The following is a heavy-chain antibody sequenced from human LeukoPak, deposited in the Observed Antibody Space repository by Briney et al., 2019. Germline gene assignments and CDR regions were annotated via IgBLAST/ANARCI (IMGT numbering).Heavy chain of an antibody. CDR3: ARRSYDSYYSMDV. V-gene: IGHV3-43*02. D-gene: IGHD2-2*01. CDR1: GFNFGFNFGDYA. J-gene: IGHJ6*02. CDR2: ISGYGDTT. Sequence: GGSLRLSCAGSGFNFGFNFGDYAIHWVRPGPGKGLECFSLISGYGDTTYYADSVKGRFTISRDNSRDSLFLQMNSLRTEDTALYYCARRSYDSYYSMDVWGQGTTVTVS.